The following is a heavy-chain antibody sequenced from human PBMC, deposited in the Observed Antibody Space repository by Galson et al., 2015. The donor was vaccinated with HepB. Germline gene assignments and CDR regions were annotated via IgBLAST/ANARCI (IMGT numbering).Heavy chain of an antibody. D-gene: IGHD1-20*01. V-gene: IGHV3-53*01. CDR3: ARQAITGTDSFDI. CDR2: IYSGGST. J-gene: IGHJ3*02. CDR1: GFPVSSYY. Sequence: SLRLSCAASGFPVSSYYMSWVCQAPGKGLEWVSLIYSGGSTDYADPVEGPFTIPRERSKKTLYLKMNSLRAEDTAVYYCARQAITGTDSFDIWGRGTVVTVSS.